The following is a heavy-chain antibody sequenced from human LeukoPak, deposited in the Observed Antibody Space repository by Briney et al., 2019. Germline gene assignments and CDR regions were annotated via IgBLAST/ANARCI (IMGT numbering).Heavy chain of an antibody. D-gene: IGHD3-22*01. Sequence: GGSLRLSCAASGFIFSSYGMHWVRQAPGKGLEWVAVISYDGSNKYYADSVKGRFTISRDNSKNTLYLQMNSLRAEDAAVYYCASLPRARDDSSGPWSQGTLVTVSS. CDR1: GFIFSSYG. J-gene: IGHJ5*02. V-gene: IGHV3-30*03. CDR3: ASLPRARDDSSGP. CDR2: ISYDGSNK.